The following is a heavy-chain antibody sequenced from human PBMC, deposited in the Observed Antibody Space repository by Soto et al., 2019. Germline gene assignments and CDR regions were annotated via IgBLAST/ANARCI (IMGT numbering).Heavy chain of an antibody. V-gene: IGHV3-73*02. Sequence: EVQLVESGGGLVQPGGSLKLSCAASGFIFSDSALHWVRQASGKGLEWVGRIRRKANNYATTYAASVEGRFAISRDDSKNTAYLQMNSLKTEDTAIYYCTRGIDVWRCYPRYYRDYWVQGPLVTVSS. CDR1: GFIFSDSA. J-gene: IGHJ4*02. CDR2: IRRKANNYAT. CDR3: TRGIDVWRCYPRYYRDY. D-gene: IGHD3-16*02.